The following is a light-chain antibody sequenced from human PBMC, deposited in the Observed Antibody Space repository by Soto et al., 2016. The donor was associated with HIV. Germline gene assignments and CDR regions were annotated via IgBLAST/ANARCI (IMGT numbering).Light chain of an antibody. Sequence: DIQMTQSPSSLSASLGGRVTITCRASQNIKSYLNWYRLKPGKAPKLLIYAASSLQSGVPSRFSGSGSGADYTLTITIQQHEDFATYYCQQSYSVPPTFGGGTKVEIK. CDR2: AAS. V-gene: IGKV1-39*01. J-gene: IGKJ4*01. CDR1: QNIKSY. CDR3: QQSYSVPPT.